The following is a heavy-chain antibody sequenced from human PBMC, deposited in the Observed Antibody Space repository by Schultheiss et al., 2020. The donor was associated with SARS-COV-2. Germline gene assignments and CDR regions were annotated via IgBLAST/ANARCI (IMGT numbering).Heavy chain of an antibody. CDR3: ARVVGGLDAFDI. Sequence: GGSLRLSCAASEFSVSNYMSWVRQAPGKGLEWISVMYTDGTSCYADSVKGRFTISRDNSMNTLFLHMNSLRAEDTAVYYCARVVGGLDAFDIWGQGTMVTVSS. V-gene: IGHV3-53*01. CDR1: EFSVSNY. D-gene: IGHD2-15*01. CDR2: MYTDGTS. J-gene: IGHJ3*02.